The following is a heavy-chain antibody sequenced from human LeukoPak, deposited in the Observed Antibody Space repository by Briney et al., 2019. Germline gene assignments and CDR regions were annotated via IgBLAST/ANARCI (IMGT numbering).Heavy chain of an antibody. D-gene: IGHD2-2*01. J-gene: IGHJ4*02. Sequence: GGPLRLSCAASGFTFSNAWMSWVRQAPGKGLEWVGRIKSKTDGGTTDYAAPVKGRFTISRDDSKNTLYLQMNSLKTEDTAVYYCTTDSDIVVVPATVEWGQGTLVTVSS. CDR3: TTDSDIVVVPATVE. CDR1: GFTFSNAW. V-gene: IGHV3-15*01. CDR2: IKSKTDGGTT.